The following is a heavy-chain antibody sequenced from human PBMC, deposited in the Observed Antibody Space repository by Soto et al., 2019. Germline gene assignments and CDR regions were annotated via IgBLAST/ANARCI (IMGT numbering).Heavy chain of an antibody. V-gene: IGHV3-74*01. Sequence: EVQLEESGGGLVQPGGSVRLSCAASGFIFTNYWMHWVRQAPGKGLVWVSRISSDGSSTNNAESVRGRFTISRDNSKITVYLRVSSLRAEDTAVYCCARGMRGHYANDFWGQGTQVTVSA. CDR1: GFIFTNYW. CDR2: ISSDGSST. D-gene: IGHD3-16*01. CDR3: ARGMRGHYANDF. J-gene: IGHJ4*02.